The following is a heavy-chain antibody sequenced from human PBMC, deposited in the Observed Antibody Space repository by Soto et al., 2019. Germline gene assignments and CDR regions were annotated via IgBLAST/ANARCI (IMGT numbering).Heavy chain of an antibody. CDR3: ARDRAITGGYFDY. CDR1: GGSISSYY. V-gene: IGHV4-59*01. Sequence: SETLSLTCTVSGGSISSYYWSWIRQSPGKGLEWIGYIYYSGSTNYNPSLKSRVTISVDTSKNQFSLKLSSVTAADTAVYYCARDRAITGGYFDYWGQGTLVTVSS. CDR2: IYYSGST. D-gene: IGHD3-16*01. J-gene: IGHJ4*02.